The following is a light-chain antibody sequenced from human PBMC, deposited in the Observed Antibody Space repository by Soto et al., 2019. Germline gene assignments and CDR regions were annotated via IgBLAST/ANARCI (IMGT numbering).Light chain of an antibody. CDR2: KAS. V-gene: IGKV1-5*03. CDR3: QQYNSYWT. J-gene: IGKJ1*01. Sequence: DIQMTQSPSTLSASVGDRVTITCRASQSINSYLAWYQQKPGKAPKLLIYKASSLESGVPSRFSSSGSGTEFILTITSLQPDDFATYYCQQYNSYWTFGQGTKVEIK. CDR1: QSINSY.